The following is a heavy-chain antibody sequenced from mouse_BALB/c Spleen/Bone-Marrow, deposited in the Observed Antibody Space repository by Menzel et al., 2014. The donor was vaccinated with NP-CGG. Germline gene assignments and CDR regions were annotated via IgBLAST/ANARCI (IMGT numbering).Heavy chain of an antibody. CDR1: GFTFTDYY. D-gene: IGHD1-1*01. J-gene: IGHJ2*01. CDR2: IRNKAYGYTT. V-gene: IGHV7-3*02. Sequence: EVQLQQSGGGLVQPGGSLRLSCATSGFTFTDYYMNWARQPPGKALEWLAFIRNKAYGYTTEYSASVKGRFTISRDNSQNILYLQMNTLRAEDSATYYCARDMGGLLFDSWGQGTTLSVSS. CDR3: ARDMGGLLFDS.